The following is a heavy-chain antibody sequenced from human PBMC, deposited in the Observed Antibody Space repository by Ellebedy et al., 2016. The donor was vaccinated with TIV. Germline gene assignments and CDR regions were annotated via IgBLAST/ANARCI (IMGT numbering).Heavy chain of an antibody. D-gene: IGHD5-18*01. CDR1: GFTFSSYG. V-gene: IGHV3-30*18. Sequence: GESLKISXAASGFTFSSYGMHWVRQAPGKGLEWVAVISYDGSNKYYADSVKGRFTISRDNSKNTLYLQMNSLRAEDTAVYYCANDRDPDSYGPFYFDYWGQGTLVTVSS. J-gene: IGHJ4*02. CDR3: ANDRDPDSYGPFYFDY. CDR2: ISYDGSNK.